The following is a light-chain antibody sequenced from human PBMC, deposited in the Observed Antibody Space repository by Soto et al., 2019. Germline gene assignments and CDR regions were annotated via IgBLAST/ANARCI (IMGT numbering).Light chain of an antibody. CDR1: QGIGAT. J-gene: IGKJ4*01. CDR3: QRYNNWPLT. V-gene: IGKV3-15*01. CDR2: DTS. Sequence: EVVMTQSPATLSVSPGEGDTLSCRASQGIGATLAWYQHKPGQTPRLLIYDTSTRATGVPARFSGSRSGTEFTLTINSLQSEDFAVYYCQRYNNWPLTFGGGTKVESK.